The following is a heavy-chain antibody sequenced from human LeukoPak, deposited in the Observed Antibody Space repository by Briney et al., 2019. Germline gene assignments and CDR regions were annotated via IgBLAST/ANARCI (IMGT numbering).Heavy chain of an antibody. CDR3: ARGDCSGGSCYLSLTTIDY. Sequence: ASVKVSCKASGYTFTTYGINWVRQAPGQGLEWMGWISAYIGSTNYAQRLQGRVTMTTDTSTGTAYMELSSLRSDDTAVYYCARGDCSGGSCYLSLTTIDYWGQGTLVTVSS. J-gene: IGHJ4*02. CDR2: ISAYIGST. V-gene: IGHV1-18*01. CDR1: GYTFTTYG. D-gene: IGHD2-15*01.